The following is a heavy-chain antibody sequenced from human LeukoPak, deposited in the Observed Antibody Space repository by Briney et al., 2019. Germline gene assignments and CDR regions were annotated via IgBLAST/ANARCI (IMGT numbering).Heavy chain of an antibody. CDR3: ARDLVRGVMEY. CDR1: GFTFSSYS. J-gene: IGHJ4*02. D-gene: IGHD3-10*01. Sequence: KPGGSLRLSCAASGFTFSSYSMNWVRQAPGKGLEWVSSISSSSSYIYYADSVKGRFTISRNNAKNSLYLQMNSLRAEDTAVYYCARDLVRGVMEYWGQGTLVTVSS. CDR2: ISSSSSYI. V-gene: IGHV3-21*01.